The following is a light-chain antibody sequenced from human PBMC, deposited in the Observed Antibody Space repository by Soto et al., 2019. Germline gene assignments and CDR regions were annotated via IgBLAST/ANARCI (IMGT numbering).Light chain of an antibody. CDR1: SSDVGGYNY. CDR3: SSYTSNSTLV. V-gene: IGLV2-14*01. CDR2: DVN. J-gene: IGLJ3*02. Sequence: QSALTQPASVSGSPGQSITISCTGTSSDVGGYNYVSWYQHHPGKAPKLLIYDVNNRPSGVSDRFSGSKSGNTASLTISGLQAEDEADYFCSSYTSNSTLVFGGGTKVTVL.